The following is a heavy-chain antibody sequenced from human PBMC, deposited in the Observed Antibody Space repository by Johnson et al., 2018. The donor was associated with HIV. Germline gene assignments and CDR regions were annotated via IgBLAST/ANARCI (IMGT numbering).Heavy chain of an antibody. V-gene: IGHV3-11*04. CDR2: IFSRGTTI. J-gene: IGHJ3*02. CDR3: ARDAKVGYGDAFDI. Sequence: QMQLVESGGGVVQPGGSLRLSCAASGFTFSDYYMSWIRQAPGKGLEWVSSIFSRGTTIYYADSVKGRFTISRDNAKNALYVQMNSLRAEDTAVFYCARDAKVGYGDAFDIWGHGTMVTVSS. D-gene: IGHD5-12*01. CDR1: GFTFSDYY.